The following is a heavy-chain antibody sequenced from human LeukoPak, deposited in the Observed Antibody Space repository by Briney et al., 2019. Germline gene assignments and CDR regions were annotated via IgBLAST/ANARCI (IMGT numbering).Heavy chain of an antibody. J-gene: IGHJ3*02. CDR2: IYTSGST. Sequence: SETLSLTCTVSGGSISSGSYYWSWIRQPAGKGLEWIGRIYTSGSTNYNPSLKSRVTISVDTSKNQFSLKLSSVTAADTAVYYCARDRYYYGSGSFLAFDIWGQGTMVTVSS. V-gene: IGHV4-61*02. CDR3: ARDRYYYGSGSFLAFDI. CDR1: GGSISSGSYY. D-gene: IGHD3-10*01.